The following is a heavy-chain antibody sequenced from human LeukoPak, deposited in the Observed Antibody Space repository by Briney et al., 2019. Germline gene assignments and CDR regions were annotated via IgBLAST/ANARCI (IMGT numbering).Heavy chain of an antibody. CDR2: INHSGST. CDR3: ARGVTAIVAFDY. J-gene: IGHJ4*02. Sequence: SETLSLTCAVYGGSFSGYYWSWIRQPPGKGLEWIGEINHSGSTNYNPSLKSRVTMSVDTSKNQFSLKLSSVTAADTAVYYCARGVTAIVAFDYWGQGTLVTVSS. CDR1: GGSFSGYY. D-gene: IGHD2-21*02. V-gene: IGHV4-34*01.